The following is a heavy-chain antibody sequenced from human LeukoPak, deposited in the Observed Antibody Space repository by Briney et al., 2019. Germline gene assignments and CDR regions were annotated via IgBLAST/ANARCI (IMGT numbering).Heavy chain of an antibody. D-gene: IGHD3-10*01. J-gene: IGHJ6*03. V-gene: IGHV3-7*01. CDR1: GFMFTGYW. Sequence: QAGGSLRLSCEASGFMFTGYWMSWVRQAPGKGLEWVANIKEDGSEKYYVDSVKGRFTISRDNPKKLLYLQMNSLRAEDTAVYYCARDRRGANFYYYYMDVWGKGTSVIVSS. CDR2: IKEDGSEK. CDR3: ARDRRGANFYYYYMDV.